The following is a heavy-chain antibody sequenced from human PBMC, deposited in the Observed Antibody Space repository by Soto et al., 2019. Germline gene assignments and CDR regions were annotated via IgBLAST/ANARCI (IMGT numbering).Heavy chain of an antibody. CDR1: GGSISRYY. CDR3: ARVLGDRTSPHSFDP. Sequence: PSETLSLTCTVSGGSISRYYWSWIRQPPGKGLEGIGYIYYSGSTNYNPSLKSRVTISVDTSKNQFSLKLSSVTAADTAVYYCARVLGDRTSPHSFDPCGQGTLVTVSS. V-gene: IGHV4-59*01. CDR2: IYYSGST. D-gene: IGHD3-10*01. J-gene: IGHJ5*02.